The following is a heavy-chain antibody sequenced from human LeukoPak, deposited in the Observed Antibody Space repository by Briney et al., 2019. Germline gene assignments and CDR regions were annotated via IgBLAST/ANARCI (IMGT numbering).Heavy chain of an antibody. V-gene: IGHV3-30*02. CDR2: IRYDGSNK. Sequence: GGSLRLSCAASGFTFSSYGMHWVRQAPGKGLEWVAFIRYDGSNKYYADSVKGGFTISRDNSKNTLYLQMNSLRAEDTAVYYCAKWDSSGSYWGQGTLVTVSS. J-gene: IGHJ4*02. D-gene: IGHD6-19*01. CDR1: GFTFSSYG. CDR3: AKWDSSGSY.